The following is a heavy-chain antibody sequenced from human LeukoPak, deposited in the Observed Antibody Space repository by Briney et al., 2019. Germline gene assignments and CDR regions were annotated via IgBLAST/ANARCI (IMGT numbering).Heavy chain of an antibody. J-gene: IGHJ5*02. CDR1: GFTFSSYW. Sequence: GGSLRLSCAASGFTFSSYWMHWVRQAPGKGPVWVSRVDVHGQGTAYTDSVKGRFTISRDNAKNTLSLQMNSLSAEDTAVYYCARSNYDSTTFYYHLDLWGQGTLVTVSS. CDR2: VDVHGQGT. V-gene: IGHV3-74*01. CDR3: ARSNYDSTTFYYHLDL. D-gene: IGHD2/OR15-2a*01.